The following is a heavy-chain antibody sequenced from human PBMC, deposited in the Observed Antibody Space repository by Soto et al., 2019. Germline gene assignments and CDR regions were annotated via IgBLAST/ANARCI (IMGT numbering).Heavy chain of an antibody. V-gene: IGHV1-18*01. Sequence: QVQLVQSGAEVKKPGASVKVSCKASGYTFTNYGVSWVRQAPGQGLEWMGWISAYSGNTNYAQKFKGRVTVTTDTSTSTAYMEVRSLKSDDTAVYYCARGSRVGHGSGNYGMDVWGQGTTVTVSS. CDR3: ARGSRVGHGSGNYGMDV. D-gene: IGHD3-10*01. CDR2: ISAYSGNT. CDR1: GYTFTNYG. J-gene: IGHJ6*02.